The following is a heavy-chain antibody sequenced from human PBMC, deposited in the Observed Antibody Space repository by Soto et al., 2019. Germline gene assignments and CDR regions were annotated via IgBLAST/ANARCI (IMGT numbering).Heavy chain of an antibody. V-gene: IGHV4-30-4*01. CDR2: IYYSGST. Sequence: PSETLSLTCTVSGGSISSGDYYWSWIRQPPGKGLEWIGYIYYSGSTYYNPSLKSRVTISVDTSKNQFSLKLSSVTAADTAVYYCAREHVRGSGSPQYGMDVWGQGTTVTVSS. D-gene: IGHD3-10*01. CDR3: AREHVRGSGSPQYGMDV. J-gene: IGHJ6*02. CDR1: GGSISSGDYY.